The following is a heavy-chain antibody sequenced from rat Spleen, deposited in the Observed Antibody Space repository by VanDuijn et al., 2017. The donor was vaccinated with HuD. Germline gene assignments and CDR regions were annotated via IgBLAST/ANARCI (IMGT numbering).Heavy chain of an antibody. CDR1: GFTFNNYW. V-gene: IGHV5-31*01. CDR3: TRGASPDYFDY. J-gene: IGHJ2*01. D-gene: IGHD3-8*01. CDR2: ISYDGGST. Sequence: EVQLVESGGGLVQPGGSLKLSCVASGFTFNNYWMTWIRQAPGKGLEWVAYISYDGGSTYYRDPVKGRFTISRDNAKSTLFLQIDSLRSEDTATYYCTRGASPDYFDYWGQGVMVTVSS.